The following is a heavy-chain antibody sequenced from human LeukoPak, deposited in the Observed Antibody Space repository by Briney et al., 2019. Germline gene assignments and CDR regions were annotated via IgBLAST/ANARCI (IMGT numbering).Heavy chain of an antibody. Sequence: GGSLRLSCAASGFTFSSYWMSWVRQAPGKGLEWVAVIWYDGTNKYYADSVKGRFTISRDNSKNTLYLQINSLRAEDTAVYYCARDQRGFSYSKYYFDYWGQGTLVTVSS. J-gene: IGHJ4*02. CDR1: GFTFSSYW. CDR2: IWYDGTNK. CDR3: ARDQRGFSYSKYYFDY. V-gene: IGHV3-33*08. D-gene: IGHD5-18*01.